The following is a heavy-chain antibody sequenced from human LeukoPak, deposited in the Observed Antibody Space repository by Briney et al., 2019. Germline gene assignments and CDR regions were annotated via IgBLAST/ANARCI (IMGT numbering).Heavy chain of an antibody. J-gene: IGHJ3*01. Sequence: GESLKISCRGSGYSFDLYYIGWVRQMPGKGLEWMGTIYPGDSDTKYNPSFQGQVTMSADKSMNTAYLHWNNLKASDSATYYCARRRGSGYYSFDVWGQGTIVTVSS. CDR2: IYPGDSDT. CDR1: GYSFDLYY. CDR3: ARRRGSGYYSFDV. V-gene: IGHV5-51*01. D-gene: IGHD3-3*01.